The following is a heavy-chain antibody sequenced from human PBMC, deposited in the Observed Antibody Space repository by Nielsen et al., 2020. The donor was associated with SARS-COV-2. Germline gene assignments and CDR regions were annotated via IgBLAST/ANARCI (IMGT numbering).Heavy chain of an antibody. Sequence: GESLKISCIASGFTFNIYAMAWVRRTPGRGLQWVSGISASGGSTYYTDSVKGRFAVSRDNSRNTLYLQMHSLRAEDTAVYYCAKDGYCSSTSCGVAFDIWGQGTMVTVSS. CDR2: ISASGGST. CDR1: GFTFNIYA. CDR3: AKDGYCSSTSCGVAFDI. V-gene: IGHV3-23*01. D-gene: IGHD2-2*03. J-gene: IGHJ3*02.